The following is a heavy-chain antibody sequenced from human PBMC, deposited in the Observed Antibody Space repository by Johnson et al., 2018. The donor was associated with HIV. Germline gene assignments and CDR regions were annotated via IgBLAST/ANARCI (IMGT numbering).Heavy chain of an antibody. J-gene: IGHJ3*01. D-gene: IGHD1-26*01. CDR2: ISYDGSDK. Sequence: QMQLVESGGGVVQPGRSLRLSCAASGFTFSSYAMHWVRQAPGKGLEWVAVISYDGSDKYYADSVKGRFTISRDSSKNTLYLEMNSMRDEDTAVYYCVTADRGSAWGQGTTVTVSS. V-gene: IGHV3-30*04. CDR3: VTADRGSA. CDR1: GFTFSSYA.